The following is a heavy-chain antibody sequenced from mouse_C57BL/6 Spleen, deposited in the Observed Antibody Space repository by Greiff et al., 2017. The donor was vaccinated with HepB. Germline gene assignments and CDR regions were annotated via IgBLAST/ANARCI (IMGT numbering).Heavy chain of an antibody. V-gene: IGHV1-59*01. CDR2: IDPSDSYT. J-gene: IGHJ4*01. CDR3: ARSDGYYERTAMDY. Sequence: QVQLQQPGAELVRPGTSVKLSCKASGYTFTSYWMHWVKQRPGQGLEWIGVIDPSDSYTNYNQKFKGKATLTVDTSSSTAYMQLSSLTSEDSAVYYWARSDGYYERTAMDYWGQGTSVTVSS. CDR1: GYTFTSYW. D-gene: IGHD2-3*01.